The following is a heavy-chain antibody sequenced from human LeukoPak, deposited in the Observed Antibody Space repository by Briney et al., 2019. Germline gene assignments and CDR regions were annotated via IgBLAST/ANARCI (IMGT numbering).Heavy chain of an antibody. V-gene: IGHV1-2*06. CDR2: INPNTGGT. CDR3: TREEDTALVTDWFDP. Sequence: ASVKVSCKFSGYSFTGSYMHWVRQAPGQGLEWMGRINPNTGGTLYAQSFQGRVTMTRDTSIITVYMELTRLTSDDTAVYYCTREEDTALVTDWFDPWGQGTLVTVSS. D-gene: IGHD5-18*01. J-gene: IGHJ5*02. CDR1: GYSFTGSY.